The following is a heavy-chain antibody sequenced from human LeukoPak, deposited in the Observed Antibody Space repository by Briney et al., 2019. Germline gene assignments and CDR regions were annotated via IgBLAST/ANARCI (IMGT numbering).Heavy chain of an antibody. CDR3: ARDEQWLVLDY. V-gene: IGHV1-2*02. CDR2: INPNSGGT. J-gene: IGHJ4*02. CDR1: GYSFTAFY. Sequence: GASVKVSCKASGYSFTAFYIHWVRQAPGQGLEWMGWINPNSGGTNYAQKFQGRVTMTRDTSISTAYMELSRLRSDDTAVYYCARDEQWLVLDYWGQGTLVTVSS. D-gene: IGHD6-19*01.